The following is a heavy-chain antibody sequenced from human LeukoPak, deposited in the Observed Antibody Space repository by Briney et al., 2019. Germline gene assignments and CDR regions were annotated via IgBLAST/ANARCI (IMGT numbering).Heavy chain of an antibody. Sequence: SETLSLTCTVSGGSISSSSYYWGWIRQPPGKGLEWIGSIYYSGSTYYNPSLKSRVTISVDTSKNQFSLKLSSVTAADTAVYYCARQGITGTPIDPWGQGTLVTVSS. CDR1: GGSISSSSYY. V-gene: IGHV4-39*01. CDR2: IYYSGST. CDR3: ARQGITGTPIDP. D-gene: IGHD1-20*01. J-gene: IGHJ5*02.